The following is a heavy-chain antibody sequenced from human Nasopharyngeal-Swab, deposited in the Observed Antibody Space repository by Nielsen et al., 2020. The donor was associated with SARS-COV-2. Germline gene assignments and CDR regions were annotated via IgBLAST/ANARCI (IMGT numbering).Heavy chain of an antibody. CDR1: GFTFSDYY. Sequence: GESLKISCAASGFTFSDYYMTWVRQAPGKGLDWVSYISATGNTVYYADSVKGRFTISRDNSKNKLYLQMHSLRVEDTAVYYCAKDRYCSGGACYFSGFDYWGLGTLVTVSS. V-gene: IGHV3-11*01. J-gene: IGHJ4*02. CDR2: ISATGNTV. D-gene: IGHD2-15*01. CDR3: AKDRYCSGGACYFSGFDY.